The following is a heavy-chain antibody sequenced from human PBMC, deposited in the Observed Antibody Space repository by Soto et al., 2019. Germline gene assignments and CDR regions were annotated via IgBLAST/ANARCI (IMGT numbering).Heavy chain of an antibody. CDR1: GFTFSSYD. D-gene: IGHD6-13*01. Sequence: EVQLVESGGGLVQPGGSLRLSCAASGFTFSSYDMHWVRQATGKGLEWVSAIGTAGDTYYPGSVKGRFTMSRENAKNSLYLQMNSLRAEDTAVYYCARDRAAAGFDYWGQGTLVTVSS. CDR2: IGTAGDT. V-gene: IGHV3-13*01. CDR3: ARDRAAAGFDY. J-gene: IGHJ4*02.